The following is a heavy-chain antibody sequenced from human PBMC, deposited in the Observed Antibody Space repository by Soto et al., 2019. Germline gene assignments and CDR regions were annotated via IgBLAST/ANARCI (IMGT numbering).Heavy chain of an antibody. J-gene: IGHJ4*02. D-gene: IGHD4-17*01. Sequence: PSETLSLTCTVSGGSISGNYWTWTRQPPGKGLEWIGYMYYTGSTSYNPSLKSRVTISLDAPMNQFSLRLSSVTAADTAVYYCAKLMDGEYGGNAVGYWGQGTLVTVSS. CDR1: GGSISGNY. V-gene: IGHV4-59*01. CDR2: MYYTGST. CDR3: AKLMDGEYGGNAVGY.